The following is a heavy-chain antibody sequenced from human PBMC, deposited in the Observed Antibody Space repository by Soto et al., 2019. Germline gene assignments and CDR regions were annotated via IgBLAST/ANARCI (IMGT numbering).Heavy chain of an antibody. J-gene: IGHJ3*02. CDR1: GCSLTSYR. Sequence: RGAALKSSGKGCGCSLTSYRIGWLRQMNGKGLEWMGIIYPGDSDTRYGPSFQGQVTISADKSISTAYLQWSSLKASDTAMYYCAGRDRYFDWLDAFDIWGQGTMVTVSS. CDR3: AGRDRYFDWLDAFDI. V-gene: IGHV5-51*01. CDR2: IYPGDSDT. D-gene: IGHD3-9*01.